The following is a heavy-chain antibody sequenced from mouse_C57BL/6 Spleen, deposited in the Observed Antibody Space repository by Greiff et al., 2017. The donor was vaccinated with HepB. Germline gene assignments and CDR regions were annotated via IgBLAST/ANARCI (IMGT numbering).Heavy chain of an antibody. CDR2: ISSGSSTI. V-gene: IGHV5-17*01. CDR3: AKDYGSSVAY. CDR1: GFTFSDYG. Sequence: EVQVVESGGGLVKPGGSLKLSCAASGFTFSDYGMHWVRQAPEKGLEWVAYISSGSSTIYYADTVKGRFTLSRDNAKNTLFLQRTSLRSEDTAMYYCAKDYGSSVAYWGQGTLVTVSA. J-gene: IGHJ3*01. D-gene: IGHD1-1*01.